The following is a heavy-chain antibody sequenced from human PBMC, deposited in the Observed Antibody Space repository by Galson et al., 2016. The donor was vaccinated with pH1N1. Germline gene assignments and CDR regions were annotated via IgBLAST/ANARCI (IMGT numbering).Heavy chain of an antibody. CDR1: GYSFIVHY. D-gene: IGHD3-10*01. Sequence: SVKVSCKASGYSFIVHYMHWVRQAPGHGLEWMGWINPNSGDTKYAQNFQGRVTLTRDTSINTAYLELSSLTSDDTAVYYCATGSGNSLFDPWGQGTLVTVSS. CDR3: ATGSGNSLFDP. V-gene: IGHV1-2*02. CDR2: INPNSGDT. J-gene: IGHJ5*02.